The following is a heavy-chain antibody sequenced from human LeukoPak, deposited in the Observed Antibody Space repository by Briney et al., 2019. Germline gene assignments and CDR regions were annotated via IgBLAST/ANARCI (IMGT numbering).Heavy chain of an antibody. J-gene: IGHJ4*02. CDR1: GGSVSISTNS. D-gene: IGHD2-2*02. CDR2: IYYSGST. Sequence: SETLSLTCIVSGGSVSISTNSWGWVRQPRGKGLGWIGTIYYSGSTYSNSSLKSRVTISVDRSTNQFSLKLSSVTAADTAVYYCARGADCSGPSCYTTPYYCDYWGQGTLVTVSS. CDR3: ARGADCSGPSCYTTPYYCDY. V-gene: IGHV4-39*07.